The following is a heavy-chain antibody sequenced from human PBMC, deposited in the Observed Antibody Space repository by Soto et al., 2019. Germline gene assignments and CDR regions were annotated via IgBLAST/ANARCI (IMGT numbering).Heavy chain of an antibody. CDR1: GFTVSSNY. CDR3: ARGGNEQNDY. J-gene: IGHJ4*02. CDR2: IYTGGGT. V-gene: IGHV3-66*01. D-gene: IGHD1-1*01. Sequence: EVQLVESGGGLVQPGGSLRLSCAASGFTVSSNYMTWVRQAPGKGLEWVSVIYTGGGTYYADSVKGRFTISRDNSKNTVYLQMNSLRAEDTAVYYCARGGNEQNDYWGRGTLVTVSS.